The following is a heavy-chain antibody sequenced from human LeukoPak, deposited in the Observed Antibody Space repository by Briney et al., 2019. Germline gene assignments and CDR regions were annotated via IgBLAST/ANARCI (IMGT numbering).Heavy chain of an antibody. CDR2: IYTDGSS. J-gene: IGHJ6*03. CDR1: GGSISGNS. D-gene: IGHD3-9*01. CDR3: ARRNYDILTGYYNGGYYSYYYMAV. V-gene: IGHV4-4*09. Sequence: PSETLSLACTVSGGSISGNSWSWIRQPPGKGLEWIGYIYTDGSSDYNPSLKSRVTISVDTSKNQFSLKLSSVTAADTAVYYCARRNYDILTGYYNGGYYSYYYMAVWGKGATVTVSS.